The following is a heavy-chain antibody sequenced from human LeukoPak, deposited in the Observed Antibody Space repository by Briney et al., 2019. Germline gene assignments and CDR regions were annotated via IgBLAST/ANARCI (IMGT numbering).Heavy chain of an antibody. J-gene: IGHJ4*02. D-gene: IGHD6-19*01. Sequence: PGGSLRLSCAASGFAVSNTYMSWGRQAPGKGLEWVSIIYSDGRTYYADSVKGRFTISRDNSKNTMYLQMNSLRAEDTAVYYCASGGGYSSAWHSSDYWGQGTLVTVSS. CDR2: IYSDGRT. V-gene: IGHV3-53*01. CDR3: ASGGGYSSAWHSSDY. CDR1: GFAVSNTY.